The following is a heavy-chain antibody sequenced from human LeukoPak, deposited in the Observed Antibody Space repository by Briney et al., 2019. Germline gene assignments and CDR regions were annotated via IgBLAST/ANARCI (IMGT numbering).Heavy chain of an antibody. CDR2: IYYSGST. J-gene: IGHJ4*02. V-gene: IGHV4-39*01. CDR1: GGSISSSSYY. Sequence: SETLSLTCTVSGGSISSSSYYWGWIRQPPGKGLEWIGSIYYSGSTYYNPSLKSRVTISVDTSKNQFSLKLSPVTAADTAVYYCGGYVILTGYYWGQGTLVTVSS. D-gene: IGHD3-9*01. CDR3: GGYVILTGYY.